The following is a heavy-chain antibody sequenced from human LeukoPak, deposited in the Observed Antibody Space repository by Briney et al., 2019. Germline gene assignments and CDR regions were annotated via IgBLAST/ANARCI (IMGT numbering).Heavy chain of an antibody. D-gene: IGHD5-18*01. CDR2: MYHSGTT. CDR1: GGSISSINW. J-gene: IGHJ4*02. Sequence: SETLSLTCAVSGGSISSINWWSWVRQPPGKGLEWIGEMYHSGTTNCNPSLKSRVTISLDTSKNQFSLKLSSVTAADTAVYFCARPGEGYGEIAHWGQGTLVTVSS. CDR3: ARPGEGYGEIAH. V-gene: IGHV4-4*02.